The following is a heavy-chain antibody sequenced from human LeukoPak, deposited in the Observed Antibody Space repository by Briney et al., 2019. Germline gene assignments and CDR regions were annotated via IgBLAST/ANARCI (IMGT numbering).Heavy chain of an antibody. CDR3: AKEGTTLDY. V-gene: IGHV3-30*18. CDR1: AFSTYG. J-gene: IGHJ4*01. CDR2: ISFDGSDK. D-gene: IGHD4-11*01. Sequence: GGSLRLSCAASAFSTYGMHWVRQAPGKGLEWVALISFDGSDKYYADSVKGRFTISRDNSKNTLYLLMDSLRTEDTAVYYCAKEGTTLDYWGHGTLVTVSS.